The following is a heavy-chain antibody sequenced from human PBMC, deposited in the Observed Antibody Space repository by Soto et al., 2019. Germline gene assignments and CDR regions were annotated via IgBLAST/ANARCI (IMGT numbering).Heavy chain of an antibody. J-gene: IGHJ4*02. CDR3: ATGTGHYDGSAYPN. CDR1: GFTFSSYA. D-gene: IGHD3-22*01. CDR2: ISGSGGST. Sequence: GGSLRLSCAVSGFTFSSYAMTWVRQAPGKGLEWVSAISGSGGSTHYADSVKGRFTISRDNSKNTMYLQMKSLRADDTAVYYCATGTGHYDGSAYPNWGPGPLVTVSS. V-gene: IGHV3-23*01.